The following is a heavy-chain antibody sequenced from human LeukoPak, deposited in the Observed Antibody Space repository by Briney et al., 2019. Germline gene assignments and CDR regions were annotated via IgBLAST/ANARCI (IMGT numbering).Heavy chain of an antibody. J-gene: IGHJ4*02. Sequence: GGSLRLSCAASGFTFDDYGMSWVRQASGKGLEWVSGINWNGGSTGYADSVKGRFTISRDNAKNSLYLRMNSLRAEDTAVYYCAREGISAKNYDSRSYWGQGALVTVSS. CDR1: GFTFDDYG. CDR2: INWNGGST. CDR3: AREGISAKNYDSRSY. D-gene: IGHD3-22*01. V-gene: IGHV3-20*04.